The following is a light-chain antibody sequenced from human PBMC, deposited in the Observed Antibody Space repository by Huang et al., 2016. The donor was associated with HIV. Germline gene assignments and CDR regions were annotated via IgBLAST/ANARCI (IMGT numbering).Light chain of an antibody. J-gene: IGKJ1*01. V-gene: IGKV1-39*01. CDR3: QQSHATPWT. CDR2: TAS. CDR1: QSIRDY. Sequence: DIQMTQSPSSLSAFVGDRVTITCRASQSIRDYLNWYQEKPGKAPQLLIFTASSLQRGVPSRFSGNGSGTDFTLTISSLQPEDFATYYCQQSHATPWTFGQGTKVEIK.